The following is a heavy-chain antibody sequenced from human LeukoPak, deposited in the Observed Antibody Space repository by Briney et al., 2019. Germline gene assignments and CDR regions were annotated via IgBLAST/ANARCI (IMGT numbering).Heavy chain of an antibody. D-gene: IGHD4-17*01. CDR2: IYHSGST. J-gene: IGHJ4*02. Sequence: SETLSLTCTVSSGSISSGYYWGWIRPPPGKGLEWIGSIYHSGSTYYNPSLKSRVTISVDTSKNQFSLKLSSVTAADTAVYYCARDALDYGDYEGLYYFDYWGQGTLVTVSS. CDR1: SGSISSGYY. V-gene: IGHV4-38-2*02. CDR3: ARDALDYGDYEGLYYFDY.